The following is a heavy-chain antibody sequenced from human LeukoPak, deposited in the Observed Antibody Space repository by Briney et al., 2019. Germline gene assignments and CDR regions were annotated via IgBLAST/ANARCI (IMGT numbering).Heavy chain of an antibody. V-gene: IGHV3-9*03. J-gene: IGHJ4*02. Sequence: GRSLRLSCAASGFTFDDYAMHWVRQAPGKGLEWVSGISWNSGSIGYADSVKGRFTISRDNAKNSLYLQMNSLRAEDMALYYCAKDRGDLFYYFDHWGQGTLVTVSS. CDR1: GFTFDDYA. CDR3: AKDRGDLFYYFDH. CDR2: ISWNSGSI. D-gene: IGHD7-27*01.